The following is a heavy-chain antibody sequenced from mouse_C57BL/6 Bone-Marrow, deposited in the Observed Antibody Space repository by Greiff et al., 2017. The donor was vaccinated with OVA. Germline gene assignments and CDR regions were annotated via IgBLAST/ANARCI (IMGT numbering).Heavy chain of an antibody. CDR3: ARLGRGAMDY. J-gene: IGHJ4*01. V-gene: IGHV5-9*01. CDR2: ISGGGGNT. CDR1: GFTFSSYT. Sequence: EVHLVESGGGLVKPGGSLKLSCAASGFTFSSYTMSWVRQTPEKRLAWVATISGGGGNTYYPDSVKGRFTISRDNAKNTLYLQMSSLRSEDTALYYCARLGRGAMDYWGQGTSVTVSS. D-gene: IGHD4-1*01.